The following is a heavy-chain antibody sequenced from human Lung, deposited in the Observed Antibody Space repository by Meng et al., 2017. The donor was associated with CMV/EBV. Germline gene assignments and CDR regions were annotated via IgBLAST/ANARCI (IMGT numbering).Heavy chain of an antibody. Sequence: SETLSLTCAVYGGSFSGYYWSWIRQPPGKGLEWIGEINHSGSTNYNPSLKSRVTISVDTSKNQFSLKLSSVTAADTAVYYCARSPWQQRGDFDYWGQGTLVXVSS. J-gene: IGHJ4*02. V-gene: IGHV4-34*01. CDR3: ARSPWQQRGDFDY. CDR1: GGSFSGYY. D-gene: IGHD6-13*01. CDR2: INHSGST.